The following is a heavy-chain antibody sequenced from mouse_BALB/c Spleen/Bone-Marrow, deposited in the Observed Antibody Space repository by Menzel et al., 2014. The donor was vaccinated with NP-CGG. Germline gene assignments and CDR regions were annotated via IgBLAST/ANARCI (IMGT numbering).Heavy chain of an antibody. Sequence: VQLQQSGAELVRPGVSVKISCKGSGYTLTDYAVHWVKQSHTKSLEWIGLISSYYGDATYNQKFKSKATMTVDKSSSTAFLKLARLTPEDSATYYCARSGKVRNAMDYWGQGTSVTVSS. CDR3: ARSGKVRNAMDY. CDR1: GYTLTDYA. J-gene: IGHJ4*01. V-gene: IGHV1-67*01. CDR2: ISSYYGDA. D-gene: IGHD2-14*01.